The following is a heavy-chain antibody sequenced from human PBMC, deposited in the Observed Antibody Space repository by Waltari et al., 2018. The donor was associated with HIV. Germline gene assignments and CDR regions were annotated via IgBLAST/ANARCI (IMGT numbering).Heavy chain of an antibody. J-gene: IGHJ4*02. Sequence: QVQLQQWGAGLLKPSETLSLTCAVYGGSFSGYDWSWIRQPPGKGLECIGEINHSGSTKYHPSLKSRITISVDTSKNQFSLNLISVTAADTAVYYCARRGWDCSGQCSYYFDYWGQGTLVTVSS. CDR2: INHSGST. D-gene: IGHD2-15*01. V-gene: IGHV4-34*01. CDR3: ARRGWDCSGQCSYYFDY. CDR1: GGSFSGYD.